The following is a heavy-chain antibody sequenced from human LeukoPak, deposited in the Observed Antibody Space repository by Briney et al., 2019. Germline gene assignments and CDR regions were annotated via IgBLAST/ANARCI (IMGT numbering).Heavy chain of an antibody. CDR3: VRQEGYYYDGSLGYFQH. CDR1: GYIFTNYW. Sequence: GESLQISCKGSGYIFTNYWIVWVRQMPGKGLEWMGIIYPDDSDTKYSPSFQGQVTISADKSISTAYLQWSSLKASDTAMYYCVRQEGYYYDGSLGYFQHWGQGTLVTVSS. D-gene: IGHD3-22*01. J-gene: IGHJ1*01. V-gene: IGHV5-51*01. CDR2: IYPDDSDT.